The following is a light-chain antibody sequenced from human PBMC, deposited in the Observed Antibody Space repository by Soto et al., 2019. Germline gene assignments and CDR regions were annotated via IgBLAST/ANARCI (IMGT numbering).Light chain of an antibody. Sequence: QSALTQPASVSGSPGQSLTISCTGTSSDVGGSNYVSWYQQHPGKAPKLMIYEVSNRPSGVSNRFSGSKSGNTASLTISGLQAEDEADYYCSSYTSSSTQVVFGGGTKLTVL. CDR3: SSYTSSSTQVV. J-gene: IGLJ2*01. V-gene: IGLV2-14*01. CDR1: SSDVGGSNY. CDR2: EVS.